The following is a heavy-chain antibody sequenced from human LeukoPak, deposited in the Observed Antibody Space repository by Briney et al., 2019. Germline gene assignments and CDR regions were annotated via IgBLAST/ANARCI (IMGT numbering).Heavy chain of an antibody. CDR1: GYSISSGYY. V-gene: IGHV4-38-2*01. CDR3: ARHLSGSRDAFDI. Sequence: SETLSLTCAVSGYSISSGYYWGWIRQPPGKGLEWIGSFYHSGSTYYNPSLKSRVTISVDTSKNQFSLKLSSVTAADTAVYYCARHLSGSRDAFDIWGQGTMATVSS. D-gene: IGHD3-3*02. CDR2: FYHSGST. J-gene: IGHJ3*02.